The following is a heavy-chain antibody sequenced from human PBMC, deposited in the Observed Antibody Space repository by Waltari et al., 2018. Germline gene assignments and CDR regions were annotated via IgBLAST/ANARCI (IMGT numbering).Heavy chain of an antibody. Sequence: QVPLQQWGAGLLKPSATLSLPCAVYGGPFSAYYWSWIRQPPGKGLEWIGEINHSGNTNYNPSLKSRVTISGDTSKNQFSLHLSSVTAADTAVYFCARGKYQYGGNYFMFWDQGALVAVSS. D-gene: IGHD1-26*01. CDR3: ARGKYQYGGNYFMF. V-gene: IGHV4-34*01. CDR1: GGPFSAYY. CDR2: INHSGNT. J-gene: IGHJ4*02.